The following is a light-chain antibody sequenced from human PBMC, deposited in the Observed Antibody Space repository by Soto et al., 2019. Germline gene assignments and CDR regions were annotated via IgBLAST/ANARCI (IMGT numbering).Light chain of an antibody. CDR2: ADT. Sequence: QSALTQPPSVSGAPGQTVTLSCTGSSSNIGAGHDVPWYQQKEPRTAHKLLIYADTNRPSGAPDRFSAPKSGTSASLAITGLRSEDEATYYCAAWDDTLNGQVFGGGTQLTVL. CDR1: SSNIGAGHD. CDR3: AAWDDTLNGQV. V-gene: IGLV1-40*01. J-gene: IGLJ3*02.